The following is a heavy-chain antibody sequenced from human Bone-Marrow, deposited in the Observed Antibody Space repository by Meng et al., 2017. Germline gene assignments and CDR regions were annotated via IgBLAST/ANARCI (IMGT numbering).Heavy chain of an antibody. CDR3: AREIGGTTPDY. CDR1: GFSFSSYL. D-gene: IGHD1-1*01. V-gene: IGHV3-30*01. CDR2: ISNDGSNT. J-gene: IGHJ4*02. Sequence: GELVEFGGGVVQPGRSLRLSCAASGFSFSSYLMHWVRQAPGKGLEWLAAISNDGSNTDYADSVKGRFTISRDNSKDTVFLQMNSLRIEDTAVYYCAREIGGTTPDYWGQGTLVTVSS.